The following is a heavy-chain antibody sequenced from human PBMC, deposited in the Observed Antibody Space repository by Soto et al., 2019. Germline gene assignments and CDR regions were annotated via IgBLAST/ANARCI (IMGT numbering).Heavy chain of an antibody. J-gene: IGHJ6*03. V-gene: IGHV1-8*01. CDR2: MNPNSGNT. CDR3: ARGPTYSSIWVTYYYYYYMDV. D-gene: IGHD6-13*01. Sequence: GASVKVSCKASGYTFTSYDINWVRQATGQGLEWMGWMNPNSGNTGYAQKFQGRVTMTRNTSISTVYMELSSLRSEDTAVYYCARGPTYSSIWVTYYYYYYMDVCGKGSTVTVSS. CDR1: GYTFTSYD.